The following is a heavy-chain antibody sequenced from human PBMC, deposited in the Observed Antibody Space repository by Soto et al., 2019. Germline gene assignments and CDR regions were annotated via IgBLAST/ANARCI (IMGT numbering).Heavy chain of an antibody. CDR2: ISYDGSNQ. J-gene: IGHJ4*02. V-gene: IGHV3-30-3*01. Sequence: QVQLVESGGGVVQSGRSLRLSCAASGFTFDTYAMHWVRQAPGKGLEWVAVISYDGSNQFYAGSVKGRFTVSRDNSKNTLYLQMNSLRNDDTAVYSCTRGLLTDYFDYWGQGALVTVSS. CDR3: TRGLLTDYFDY. CDR1: GFTFDTYA.